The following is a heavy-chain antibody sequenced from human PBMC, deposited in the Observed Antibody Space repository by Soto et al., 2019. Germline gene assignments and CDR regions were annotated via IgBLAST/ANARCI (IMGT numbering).Heavy chain of an antibody. CDR2: ISSSSSYI. Sequence: GXSLRLSCAASGFTFSSYSMNWVRQAPVKGLEWVSSISSSSSYIYYADSVKGRFTISRDNAKNSLYLQMNSLRAEDTAVYYCARDRYCSSTSCPDAFDIWGQGTMVTVSS. V-gene: IGHV3-21*01. D-gene: IGHD2-2*01. CDR3: ARDRYCSSTSCPDAFDI. J-gene: IGHJ3*02. CDR1: GFTFSSYS.